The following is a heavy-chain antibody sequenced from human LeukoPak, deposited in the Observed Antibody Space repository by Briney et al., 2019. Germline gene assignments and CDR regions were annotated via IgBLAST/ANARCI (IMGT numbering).Heavy chain of an antibody. V-gene: IGHV1-2*04. CDR1: GYTLTSYY. CDR2: INPNSGGT. CDR3: ARAAYPTTEGAFDI. D-gene: IGHD4-17*01. J-gene: IGHJ3*02. Sequence: GASVKVSCKASGYTLTSYYMHWVRQAPGQGLEWMGWINPNSGGTNYAQKFQGWVTMTRDTSISTAYMELSRLRSDDTAVYYCARAAYPTTEGAFDIWGQGTMVTVSS.